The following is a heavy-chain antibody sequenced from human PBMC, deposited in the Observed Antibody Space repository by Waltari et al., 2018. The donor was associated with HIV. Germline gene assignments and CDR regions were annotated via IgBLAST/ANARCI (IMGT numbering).Heavy chain of an antibody. D-gene: IGHD3-9*01. Sequence: QVQLVQSGAEVKNPGASVKVSCKASGYTFTTYTIHWVRQAPGQRREWRGWINAGNGNTKYSQNFQDRVTFTRDTSASTAYMELSSLRSEDTALYYCARTYDILTGFGWFDPWGQGTLVTVSS. CDR3: ARTYDILTGFGWFDP. CDR1: GYTFTTYT. CDR2: INAGNGNT. V-gene: IGHV1-3*01. J-gene: IGHJ5*02.